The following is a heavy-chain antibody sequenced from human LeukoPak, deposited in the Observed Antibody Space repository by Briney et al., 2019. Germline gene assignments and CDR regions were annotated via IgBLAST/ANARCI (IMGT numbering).Heavy chain of an antibody. CDR2: INPNSGGT. CDR1: GYTFTGYY. Sequence: ASVKVSCKASGYTFTGYYMHWVRQAPGQGLEWMGWINPNSGGTHYAQKFQGRVTMTRDTSISTAYMELSRRRSDDTAVYYCARGGGGAFIDWFDPWGREPWSPSPQ. CDR3: ARGGGGAFIDWFDP. V-gene: IGHV1-2*02. J-gene: IGHJ5*02. D-gene: IGHD3-10*01.